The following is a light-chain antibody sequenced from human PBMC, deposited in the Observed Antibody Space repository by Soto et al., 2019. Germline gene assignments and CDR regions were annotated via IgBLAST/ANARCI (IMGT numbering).Light chain of an antibody. Sequence: SYELTQPPSVSVTQGKTARITCGGNNIGDKSVHWYQQKPGQAPVLVIYYDIDRPSGIPERFSGSNSGNTATLTINSVEAGDEADYYCHVWDSSSDHRGVVFGGGTQLTVL. J-gene: IGLJ2*01. CDR1: NIGDKS. CDR2: YDI. V-gene: IGLV3-21*04. CDR3: HVWDSSSDHRGVV.